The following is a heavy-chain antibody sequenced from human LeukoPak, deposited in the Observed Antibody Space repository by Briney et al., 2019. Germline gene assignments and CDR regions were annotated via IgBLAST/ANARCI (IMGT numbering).Heavy chain of an antibody. V-gene: IGHV1-69*06. CDR2: IIPIFGTA. CDR1: GGTFSSYA. D-gene: IGHD6-19*01. Sequence: SVKVSCNASGGTFSSYAISWVRQAPGQGLEWMGGIIPIFGTANYAQKFQGRVTITADKSTSTAYMELSSLRSEDTAVYYCARARSSGWLLGYWGQGTLVTVSS. CDR3: ARARSSGWLLGY. J-gene: IGHJ4*02.